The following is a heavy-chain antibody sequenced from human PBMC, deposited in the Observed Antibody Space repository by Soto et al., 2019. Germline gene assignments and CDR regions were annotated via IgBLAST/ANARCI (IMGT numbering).Heavy chain of an antibody. CDR3: ARAIGIVVVPADPYYYYMDV. V-gene: IGHV1-18*01. CDR2: ISAYNGNT. J-gene: IGHJ6*03. CDR1: GYTFTSYG. Sequence: QVQLVQSGAEVKKPGASVKVSCKASGYTFTSYGISWVRQAPGQGLEWMGWISAYNGNTNYAQKLQGRVTMTTDTSTSTGYMELRSLRSDATAVYYCARAIGIVVVPADPYYYYMDVWGKGTTVTVSS. D-gene: IGHD2-2*01.